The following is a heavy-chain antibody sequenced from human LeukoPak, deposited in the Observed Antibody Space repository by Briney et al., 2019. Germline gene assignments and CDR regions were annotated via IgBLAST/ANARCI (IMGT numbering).Heavy chain of an antibody. CDR2: IIPILGIA. V-gene: IGHV1-69*02. CDR3: ATQGVAVLRGSYFDY. J-gene: IGHJ4*02. D-gene: IGHD2-15*01. CDR1: GYTFTGYY. Sequence: SVKVSCKASGYTFTGYYMHWVRQAPGQGLEWMGRIIPILGIANYAQKFQGRVTITADKSTSTAYMELSSLRSEDTAVYYCATQGVAVLRGSYFDYWGQGTLVTVSS.